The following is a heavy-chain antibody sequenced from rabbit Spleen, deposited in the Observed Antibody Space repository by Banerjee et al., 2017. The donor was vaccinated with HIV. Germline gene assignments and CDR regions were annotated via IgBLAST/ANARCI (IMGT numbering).Heavy chain of an antibody. Sequence: QSLEESGGDLVKPGASLTLTCTAYGFSFSSGYWICWVRQAPGKGLESIACIYAGGSGSTYYASWAKGRFTISKTSSTTVTLQMTSLTAADTATYFCARGPSVNGDGLNLWGPGTLVTVS. J-gene: IGHJ4*01. CDR3: ARGPSVNGDGLNL. CDR1: GFSFSSGYW. D-gene: IGHD2-1*01. CDR2: IYAGGSGST. V-gene: IGHV1S40*01.